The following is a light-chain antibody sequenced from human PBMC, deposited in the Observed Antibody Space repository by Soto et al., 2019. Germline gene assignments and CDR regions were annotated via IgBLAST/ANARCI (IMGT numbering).Light chain of an antibody. CDR3: QHYNSYSEA. J-gene: IGKJ1*01. V-gene: IGKV1-5*03. Sequence: DIQMTQSPSTLSASVGDRVTITCRASHYTSTWLAWYQQKPGKAPKLLIYKASSVESGVPPRFSGSGSGTEFTLTISSLQPDDFATYYCQHYNSYSEAFGQGTKVDIK. CDR2: KAS. CDR1: HYTSTW.